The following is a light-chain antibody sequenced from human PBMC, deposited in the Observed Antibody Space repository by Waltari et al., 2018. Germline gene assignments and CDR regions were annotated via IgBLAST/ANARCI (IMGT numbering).Light chain of an antibody. CDR2: VNRDGSH. J-gene: IGLJ3*02. CDR1: SGHSSNI. V-gene: IGLV4-69*01. Sequence: QLVLTQSPSASASLGASVKLTCTLSSGHSSNIIAWHQQQPEKGPRYSMKVNRDGSHSKGDDIHDRFSGSSSGAERYLTISSLQSEDEADYYCQTGGHGTWVFGGGTKLTVL. CDR3: QTGGHGTWV.